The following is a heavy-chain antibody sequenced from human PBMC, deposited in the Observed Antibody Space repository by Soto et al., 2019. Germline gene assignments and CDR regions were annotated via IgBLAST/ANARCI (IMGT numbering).Heavy chain of an antibody. D-gene: IGHD3-22*01. V-gene: IGHV3-23*01. CDR2: ISGSGDIT. CDR1: GITSSNYP. Sequence: EVQLLEAGGGLVQGGGSLRLACAASGITSSNYPMSWVRQAPGKGLDWVSGISGSGDITYNGDSAKGRFTISKDSSKNSRSRQLESLGVEDTAVYFCVKDDGGYPSTAPHWGQGTLVTVSS. CDR3: VKDDGGYPSTAPH. J-gene: IGHJ4*02.